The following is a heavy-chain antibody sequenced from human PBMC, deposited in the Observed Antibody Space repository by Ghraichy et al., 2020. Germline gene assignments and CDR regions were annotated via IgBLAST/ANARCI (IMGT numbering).Heavy chain of an antibody. Sequence: SVKVSCKASGGTFSNYAISWVRQAPGQGLEWMGGIIPIFGTANYGQKFQDRVTITADESTSTAYMEPSSLKSEETAMYYCARGGRGAQYYFDYWGQGTLVTVSS. J-gene: IGHJ4*02. CDR2: IIPIFGTA. CDR1: GGTFSNYA. CDR3: ARGGRGAQYYFDY. V-gene: IGHV1-69*13.